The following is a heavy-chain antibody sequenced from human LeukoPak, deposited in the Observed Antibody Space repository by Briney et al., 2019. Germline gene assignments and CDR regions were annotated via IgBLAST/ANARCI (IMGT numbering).Heavy chain of an antibody. CDR1: GFTFSSYS. J-gene: IGHJ4*02. CDR2: ISSSSNFI. CDR3: AKDSASMVRGVIITRHFDY. Sequence: SGGSLRLSCVASGFTFSSYSMNWVRQAPGKGLEWVSSISSSSNFIYYADSVKGRFTISRDNAKNSLYLQMNSLRAEDTAVYYCAKDSASMVRGVIITRHFDYWGQGTLVTVSS. D-gene: IGHD3-10*01. V-gene: IGHV3-21*01.